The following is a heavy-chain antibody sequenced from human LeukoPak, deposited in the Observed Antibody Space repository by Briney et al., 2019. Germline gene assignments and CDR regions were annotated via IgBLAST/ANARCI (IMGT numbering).Heavy chain of an antibody. V-gene: IGHV3-7*01. CDR3: ARDLGVLYSSSWYASDY. CDR1: GFTFSSYW. Sequence: GGSLRLSCAASGFTFSSYWMSRVRQAPGKGLEWVANIKQDGSEKYYVDSVKGRFTISRDNAKNSLYLQMNSLRAEDTAVYYCARDLGVLYSSSWYASDYWGQGTLVTVSS. CDR2: IKQDGSEK. D-gene: IGHD6-13*01. J-gene: IGHJ4*02.